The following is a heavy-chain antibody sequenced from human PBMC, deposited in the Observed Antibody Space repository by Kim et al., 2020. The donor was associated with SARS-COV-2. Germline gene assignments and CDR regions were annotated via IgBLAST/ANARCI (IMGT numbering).Heavy chain of an antibody. CDR3: ARGDYYDSSGYRLRGY. D-gene: IGHD3-22*01. V-gene: IGHV1-69*04. J-gene: IGHJ4*02. CDR2: IIPILGIA. Sequence: SVKVSCKASGGTFSSYAISWVRQAPGQGLEWMGRIIPILGIANYAQKFQGRVTITADKSTSTAYMELSSLRSEDTAVYYCARGDYYDSSGYRLRGYWGQGTLVTVSS. CDR1: GGTFSSYA.